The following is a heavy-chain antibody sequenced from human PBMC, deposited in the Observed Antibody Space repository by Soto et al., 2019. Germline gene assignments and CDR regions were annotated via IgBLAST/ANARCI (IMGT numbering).Heavy chain of an antibody. D-gene: IGHD5-12*01. Sequence: TSETLSLTCTVSGGSISSGDYYWSWIRQPPGKGLEWIGYIYYSGSTYYNPSLKSRVTISVDTSKNQFSLKLSSVTAADTAVYYCARWEMATTAFDYWGQGTLVTVS. CDR3: ARWEMATTAFDY. CDR2: IYYSGST. V-gene: IGHV4-30-4*01. J-gene: IGHJ4*02. CDR1: GGSISSGDYY.